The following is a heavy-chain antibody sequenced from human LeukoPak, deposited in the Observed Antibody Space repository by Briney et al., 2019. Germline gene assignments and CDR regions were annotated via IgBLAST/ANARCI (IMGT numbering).Heavy chain of an antibody. CDR3: ARGWISGAISEHYFEN. D-gene: IGHD4-23*01. CDR2: MSPTTGHT. V-gene: IGHV1-8*01. J-gene: IGHJ4*02. Sequence: ASVKVSCKASGYTFTRYDINWVRQATGQGLEWMGWMSPTTGHTGSAQKFQGRITMTRATSISTAHMELSSLTSEDTAVYFCARGWISGAISEHYFENWGQGTLVTVSS. CDR1: GYTFTRYD.